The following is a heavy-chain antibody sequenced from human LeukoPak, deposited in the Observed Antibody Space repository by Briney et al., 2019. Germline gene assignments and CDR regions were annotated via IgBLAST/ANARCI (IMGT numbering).Heavy chain of an antibody. CDR3: ARRRYYDSTGYLD. CDR2: INHSGST. D-gene: IGHD3-22*01. V-gene: IGHV4-34*01. J-gene: IGHJ1*01. CDR1: GGSFSGYY. Sequence: SETLSLTCAVYGGSFSGYYWSWIRQPPGRGLEWIGEINHSGSTNYNPSLKSRLTVSIDTSKNQFSLNLASLTAADTAVYYCARRRYYDSTGYLDWGQGTLITVSS.